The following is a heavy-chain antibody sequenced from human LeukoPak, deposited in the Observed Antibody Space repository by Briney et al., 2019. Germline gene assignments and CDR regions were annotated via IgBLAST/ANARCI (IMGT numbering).Heavy chain of an antibody. CDR1: GGSISNTNW. D-gene: IGHD5-18*01. CDR2: VNLQGST. V-gene: IGHV4-4*02. CDR3: VSPRGFSYGYFDY. Sequence: SGTLSLTCGVSGGSISNTNWWTWVRQPPGKGLEWIGEVNLQGSTNYNPSLKSRVAISVDKSENHISLKLTSVTAADTAVYYCVSPRGFSYGYFDYWGQGTLVTVSS. J-gene: IGHJ4*02.